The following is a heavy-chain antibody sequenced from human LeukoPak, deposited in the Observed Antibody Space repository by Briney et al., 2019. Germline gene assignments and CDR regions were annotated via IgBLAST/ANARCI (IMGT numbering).Heavy chain of an antibody. D-gene: IGHD2/OR15-2a*01. CDR1: GGSISATNW. CDR2: VHLNGRS. V-gene: IGHV4-4*02. J-gene: IGHJ4*02. Sequence: SGTLSLTCDVSGGSISATNWWTWVRPPPGGGLEWIGEVHLNGRSHYSPSLESRVTMSADMSENHISLHLTSVTAADTAVYYCAREGGFYRPLDYTGPGTLVIVSS. CDR3: AREGGFYRPLDY.